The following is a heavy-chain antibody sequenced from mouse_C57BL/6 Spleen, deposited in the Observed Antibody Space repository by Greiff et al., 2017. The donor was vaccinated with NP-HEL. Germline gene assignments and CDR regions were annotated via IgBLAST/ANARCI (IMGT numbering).Heavy chain of an antibody. CDR2: IYPGSGST. Sequence: QVQLQQPGAELVKPGASVKMSCKASGYTFTSYWITWVKQRPGQGLEWIGNIYPGSGSTNYNEKFKSKATLTVDKSSSTAYMQLSSLTSEDSAVYYCARRDYGSYYYAMDYWGQGTSVTVSS. J-gene: IGHJ4*01. D-gene: IGHD1-1*01. V-gene: IGHV1-55*01. CDR1: GYTFTSYW. CDR3: ARRDYGSYYYAMDY.